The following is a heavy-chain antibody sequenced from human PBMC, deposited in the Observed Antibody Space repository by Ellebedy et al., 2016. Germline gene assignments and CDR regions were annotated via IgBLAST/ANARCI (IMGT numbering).Heavy chain of an antibody. J-gene: IGHJ6*02. CDR3: ARAAGFWQWLVRDYYYGMDV. V-gene: IGHV1-69*06. CDR1: GGTFSSYA. CDR2: IIPIFGTA. D-gene: IGHD6-19*01. Sequence: SVKVSXXASGGTFSSYAISWVRQAPGQGLEWMGGIIPIFGTANYAQKFQGRVTITADKSTSTAYMELSSLRSEDTAVYYCARAAGFWQWLVRDYYYGMDVWGQGTTVTVSS.